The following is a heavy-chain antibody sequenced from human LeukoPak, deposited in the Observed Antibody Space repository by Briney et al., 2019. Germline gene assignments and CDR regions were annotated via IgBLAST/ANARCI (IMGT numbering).Heavy chain of an antibody. CDR2: IWYDGSNK. V-gene: IGHV3-33*01. Sequence: GGSLRLSCAASGVTFSSYGMHWVRQAPGKGLEWVAVIWYDGSNKYYADSVKGRFTISRDNSKNTLYLQMNSLRAEDTAVYYCARSASVSSGSPSFDYWGQGTLVTVSS. J-gene: IGHJ4*02. CDR1: GVTFSSYG. CDR3: ARSASVSSGSPSFDY. D-gene: IGHD3-22*01.